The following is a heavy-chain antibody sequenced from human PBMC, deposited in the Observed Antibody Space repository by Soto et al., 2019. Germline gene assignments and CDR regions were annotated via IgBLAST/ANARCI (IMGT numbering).Heavy chain of an antibody. D-gene: IGHD3-10*01. CDR3: ARDITMVRGVNQINWFDP. CDR2: IIPIFGTA. CDR1: GGTFSSYA. V-gene: IGHV1-69*06. Sequence: SVKVSCKASGGTFSSYAISWVRQAPGQGLEWMGGIIPIFGTANYAQKFQGRVTITADKSTSTAYMELSGLRSEDTAVYYCARDITMVRGVNQINWFDPWGQGTLVTVSS. J-gene: IGHJ5*02.